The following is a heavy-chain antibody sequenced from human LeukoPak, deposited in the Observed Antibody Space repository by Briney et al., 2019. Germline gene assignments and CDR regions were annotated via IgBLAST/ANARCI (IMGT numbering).Heavy chain of an antibody. Sequence: GASVKVSCKASGYTFTSYDINWVRQATGQGLEWMGWMNPNSGNTGYAQKFQGRVTMTRNTSISTAYTELSSLRSEDTAVYYCARGYCSGGSCYSRGDAFDIWGQGTMVTVSS. J-gene: IGHJ3*02. D-gene: IGHD2-15*01. CDR1: GYTFTSYD. V-gene: IGHV1-8*01. CDR3: ARGYCSGGSCYSRGDAFDI. CDR2: MNPNSGNT.